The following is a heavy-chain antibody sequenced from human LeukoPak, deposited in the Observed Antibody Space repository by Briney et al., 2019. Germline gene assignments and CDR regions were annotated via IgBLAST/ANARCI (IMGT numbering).Heavy chain of an antibody. D-gene: IGHD6-13*01. V-gene: IGHV4-39*01. Sequence: SETLSLTCTVSGGSISSSSYYWGWIRQPPGKGLEWIGSIYYSGSTYYNPSLKSRVTISVDTSKSQFSLKLSSVTAADTAVYCCARLRYSSSWIDYWGQGTLVTVSS. CDR2: IYYSGST. CDR1: GGSISSSSYY. J-gene: IGHJ4*02. CDR3: ARLRYSSSWIDY.